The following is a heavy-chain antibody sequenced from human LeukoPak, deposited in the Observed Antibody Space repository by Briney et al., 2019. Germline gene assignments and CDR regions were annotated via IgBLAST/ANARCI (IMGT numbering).Heavy chain of an antibody. CDR3: ARRYSSGWSNFDY. D-gene: IGHD6-19*01. CDR1: GGSISSYY. J-gene: IGHJ4*02. CDR2: IYYSGST. Sequence: PSETLSLTCTVSGGSISSYYWSWIRQPPGKGLEWIGYIYYSGSTNYNPSLKSRVTISVDTSKNQFSLKLSSVTAADTAVYYCARRYSSGWSNFDYWGQGTLVTVSS. V-gene: IGHV4-59*12.